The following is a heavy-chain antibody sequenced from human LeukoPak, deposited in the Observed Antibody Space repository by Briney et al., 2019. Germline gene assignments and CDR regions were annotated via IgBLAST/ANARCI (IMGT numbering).Heavy chain of an antibody. CDR2: TYYRSKWYN. D-gene: IGHD6-19*01. Sequence: SQTLSLTCAISGDSVSSNSAAWNWIRQSPSRGLEWLGRTYYRSKWYNDYAVSVKSRITINPDTSKNQFSLQLNSVTPEDTAVYYCARDTGYSSGWYGTYYYVDVWGKGTTVTVSS. V-gene: IGHV6-1*01. CDR1: GDSVSSNSAA. CDR3: ARDTGYSSGWYGTYYYVDV. J-gene: IGHJ6*03.